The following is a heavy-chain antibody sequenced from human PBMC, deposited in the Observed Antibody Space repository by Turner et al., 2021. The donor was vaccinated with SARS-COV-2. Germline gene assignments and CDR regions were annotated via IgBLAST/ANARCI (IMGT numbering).Heavy chain of an antibody. CDR1: GFTFSSYW. J-gene: IGHJ5*02. Sequence: LQLVESGGGLVQPGGSLRLSCSAPGFTFSSYWLSWVRQAPGKGLEGVANIKQDGSEKYYVGSVKGRFTISRDNAKNSLYLQMNSLRAEDTAVYYCARVRSSSWRFDPWGQGTLVTVSS. D-gene: IGHD6-13*01. V-gene: IGHV3-7*01. CDR2: IKQDGSEK. CDR3: ARVRSSSWRFDP.